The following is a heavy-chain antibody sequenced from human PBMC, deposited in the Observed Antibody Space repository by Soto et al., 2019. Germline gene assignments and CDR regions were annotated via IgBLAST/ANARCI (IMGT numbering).Heavy chain of an antibody. CDR3: ATRAARRVNAFDI. V-gene: IGHV1-24*01. D-gene: IGHD6-6*01. J-gene: IGHJ3*02. CDR2: FDPEDGET. Sequence: ASVKVSCKVSGYTLTELAMHWVLQAPGKGLEWMGGFDPEDGETIYAQKFQGRVTMTEDTSTDTAYMELSSLRSEDTAVYYCATRAARRVNAFDIWGQGTMVTVSS. CDR1: GYTLTELA.